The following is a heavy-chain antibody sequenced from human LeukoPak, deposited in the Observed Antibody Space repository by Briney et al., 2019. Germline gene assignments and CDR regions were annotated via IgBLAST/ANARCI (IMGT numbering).Heavy chain of an antibody. J-gene: IGHJ4*02. CDR2: VRSRANSYAT. Sequence: PGGSLRLSCAASGFTFIGSAMHWVRQASGKGLEWVGRVRSRANSYATTYAASVKGRFSISRDDSKNTAFLEMNSLKTEDTAVYYCTTHYYDSSGYHYGAFDYWGQGTLVTVSS. V-gene: IGHV3-73*01. CDR1: GFTFIGSA. CDR3: TTHYYDSSGYHYGAFDY. D-gene: IGHD3-22*01.